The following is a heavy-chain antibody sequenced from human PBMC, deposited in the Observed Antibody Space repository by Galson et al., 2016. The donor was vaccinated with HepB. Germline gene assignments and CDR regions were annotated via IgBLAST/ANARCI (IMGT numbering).Heavy chain of an antibody. CDR1: GFVFSNFG. V-gene: IGHV3-23*01. J-gene: IGHJ4*02. CDR3: AKERLVRRVFDH. Sequence: LRLSCAASGFVFSNFGLSWVRQAPGQGLAWVASISTRRPTYYSDSVQGRFTISRDNSNNTLYLQMNGLRAEDTAVYYCAKERLVRRVFDHWGQGTLLTVSS. CDR2: ISTRRPT. D-gene: IGHD1-1*01.